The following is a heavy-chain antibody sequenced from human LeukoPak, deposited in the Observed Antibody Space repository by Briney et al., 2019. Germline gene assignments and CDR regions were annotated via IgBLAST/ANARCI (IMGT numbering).Heavy chain of an antibody. J-gene: IGHJ4*02. D-gene: IGHD2-15*01. CDR3: ARLVPRGTCYSCWNDY. V-gene: IGHV3-48*01. CDR1: GFTFSDYS. CDR2: IDGSGDTI. Sequence: GESLRLSCAASGFTFSDYSMNWVRQAPGKGLEWVSYIDGSGDTIYYADSVKGRFTISRDTAKNSLDLQMNSLKASDTAMYYCARLVPRGTCYSCWNDYWGQGTLVTVSS.